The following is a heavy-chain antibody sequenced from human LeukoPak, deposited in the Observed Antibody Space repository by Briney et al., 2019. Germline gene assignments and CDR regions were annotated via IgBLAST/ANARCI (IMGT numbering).Heavy chain of an antibody. CDR1: GFTFSRYA. V-gene: IGHV3-21*05. Sequence: PGGSLRLSCAASGFTFSRYAMNWVRQAPGKGLEWVSYINTDSSDIHYADSVKGRFTISRDNARNTLYLQLSSLRAEDSAVYYCARDTFQPGLIDSWGQGTLVTLSS. D-gene: IGHD2-2*01. CDR3: ARDTFQPGLIDS. CDR2: INTDSSDI. J-gene: IGHJ4*02.